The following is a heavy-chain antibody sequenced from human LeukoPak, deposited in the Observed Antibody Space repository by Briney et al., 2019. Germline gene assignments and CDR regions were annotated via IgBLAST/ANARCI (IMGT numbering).Heavy chain of an antibody. D-gene: IGHD3-16*01. V-gene: IGHV4-59*01. CDR2: IYYSGSS. CDR1: GGSISSYY. CDR3: ASQIGTGSSTFHFDL. J-gene: IGHJ2*01. Sequence: SETLSLTCTVSGGSISSYYWSWIRQPPGKGLEWIGYIYYSGSSNYNPSPKSRVTISVDTSKNQLSLKLRSVTAADTAVYYCASQIGTGSSTFHFDLWGRGTLVNVSS.